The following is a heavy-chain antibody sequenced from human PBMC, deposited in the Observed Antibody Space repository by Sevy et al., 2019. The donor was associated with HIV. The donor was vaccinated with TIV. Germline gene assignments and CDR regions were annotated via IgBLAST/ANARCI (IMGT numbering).Heavy chain of an antibody. CDR3: AREGCTQPHDY. V-gene: IGHV3-23*01. CDR2: FSFGCGRI. Sequence: GGSLRLSCAASGFTFAKYSMSWVRQAPGKGLEWVSTFSFGCGRINYADSVKGRFNISRDDSQNTLFLQMNSLRAEDTATYFCAREGCTQPHDYWGQGTLVTVSS. CDR1: GFTFAKYS. D-gene: IGHD2-8*01. J-gene: IGHJ4*02.